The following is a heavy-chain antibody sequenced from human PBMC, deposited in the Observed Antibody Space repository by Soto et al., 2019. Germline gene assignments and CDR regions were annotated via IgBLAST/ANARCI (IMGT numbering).Heavy chain of an antibody. CDR3: TTNLGAPDWGSSDY. J-gene: IGHJ4*02. CDR1: GFTFSNAW. V-gene: IGHV3-15*01. D-gene: IGHD7-27*01. CDR2: IKSKTDGGTT. Sequence: GGSLRLSCAASGFTFSNAWMSWVRQAPGKGLEWVGRIKSKTDGGTTDYAAPVKGRFTISRDDSKNTLYLQMNSLKTEDTAVYYCTTNLGAPDWGSSDYWGQGTLVTVSS.